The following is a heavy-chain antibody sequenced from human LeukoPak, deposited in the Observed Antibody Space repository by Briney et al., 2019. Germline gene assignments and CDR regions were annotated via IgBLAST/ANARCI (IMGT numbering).Heavy chain of an antibody. D-gene: IGHD3-22*01. CDR3: ARAYYESSAYRHAVYFDY. J-gene: IGHJ4*02. CDR2: INPSDDST. Sequence: ASVKVSCKASGYTFNSSYMHWVRQAPGQGLEWMGIINPSDDSTRYAQKFQGRVTMTKDTSTNTVYMHLISLCSDDTAVYYCARAYYESSAYRHAVYFDYWGQGTLVTVSS. V-gene: IGHV1-46*02. CDR1: GYTFNSSY.